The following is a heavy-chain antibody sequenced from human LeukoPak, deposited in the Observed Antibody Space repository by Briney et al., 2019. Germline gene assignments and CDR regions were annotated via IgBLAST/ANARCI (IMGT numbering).Heavy chain of an antibody. CDR1: GGSISSSSYY. J-gene: IGHJ4*02. CDR2: IYYSGST. D-gene: IGHD2-2*02. V-gene: IGHV4-39*07. Sequence: SETLSLTCTVSGGSISSSSYYWGWIRQPPGTGLEGIGSIYYSGSTYYNPSLKSRVTISVDTSKNQFSLKLSSVTAADTAVYYCARADCSSTSCYKLGSFDYWGQGTLVTVSS. CDR3: ARADCSSTSCYKLGSFDY.